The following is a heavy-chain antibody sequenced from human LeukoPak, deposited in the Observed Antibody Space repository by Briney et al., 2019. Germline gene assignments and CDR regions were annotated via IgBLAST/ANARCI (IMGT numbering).Heavy chain of an antibody. V-gene: IGHV3-21*01. CDR2: ISSSSSYI. D-gene: IGHD3-9*01. CDR3: ARGVVRYFDY. J-gene: IGHJ4*02. CDR1: GFTFSGYS. Sequence: GGSLRLSCAASGFTFSGYSMNWVRQAPGKGLEWVSSISSSSSYIYYADSVKDRFTISRDNAKNSLYLQMNSLRAEDTAVYYCARGVVRYFDYWGQGALVTVSS.